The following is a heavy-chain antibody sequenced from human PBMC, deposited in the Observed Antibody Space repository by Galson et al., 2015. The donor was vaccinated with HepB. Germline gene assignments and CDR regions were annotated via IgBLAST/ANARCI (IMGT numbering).Heavy chain of an antibody. D-gene: IGHD2-2*01. CDR3: AKQTAYCSRTSCYDSDFDY. CDR2: ISGSGGST. J-gene: IGHJ4*02. V-gene: IGHV3-23*01. CDR1: GFTFSSYA. Sequence: SLRLSCAASGFTFSSYAMSWVRQAPGKGLEWVSAISGSGGSTYYADSVKGRFTISRDNSKNTLYLQMNSLRAEDTAVYYCAKQTAYCSRTSCYDSDFDYCDQGPLVTASS.